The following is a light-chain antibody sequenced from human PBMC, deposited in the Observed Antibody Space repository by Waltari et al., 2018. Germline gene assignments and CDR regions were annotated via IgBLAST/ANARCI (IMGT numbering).Light chain of an antibody. J-gene: IGLJ2*01. CDR1: NSDVGDFDL. CDR3: SSYTASRALEVL. Sequence: QSALTQPASVSESPGQSITISCTGTNSDVGDFDLLSWYQQHPGEAPQLLIYDVSNRPSGVSHRFSGSKSGNTASLTISGLQAEDEADYYCSSYTASRALEVLFGGGTKLTVL. CDR2: DVS. V-gene: IGLV2-14*03.